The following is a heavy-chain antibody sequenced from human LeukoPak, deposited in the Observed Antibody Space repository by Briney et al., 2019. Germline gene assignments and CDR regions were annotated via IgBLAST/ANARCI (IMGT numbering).Heavy chain of an antibody. D-gene: IGHD2-2*01. J-gene: IGHJ4*02. CDR2: IYYRGTT. Sequence: SETLSLTCTVSGASISSNSYYWGWIRQPPGKGLEWIGSIYYRGTTYYSPSLRSRVAMSLDRDNNQFSLSLRSVTAADTAVYYCTRESRPFCPFAFWGQGVLVTVSS. V-gene: IGHV4-39*07. CDR1: GASISSNSYY. CDR3: TRESRPFCPFAF.